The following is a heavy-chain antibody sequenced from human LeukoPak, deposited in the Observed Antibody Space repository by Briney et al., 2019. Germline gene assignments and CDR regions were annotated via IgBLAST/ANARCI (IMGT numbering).Heavy chain of an antibody. CDR3: ARDTPGLLWFGELLFLLPDY. V-gene: IGHV1-69*05. D-gene: IGHD3-10*01. J-gene: IGHJ4*02. CDR1: GGTFSSYA. Sequence: ASVKVSCKASGGTFSSYAISWVRQAPGQGLEWMGGIIPIFGTANYAQKFQGRVTITTDESTSTAYMELSSLRSEDTAVYYCARDTPGLLWFGELLFLLPDYWGQGTLVTVSS. CDR2: IIPIFGTA.